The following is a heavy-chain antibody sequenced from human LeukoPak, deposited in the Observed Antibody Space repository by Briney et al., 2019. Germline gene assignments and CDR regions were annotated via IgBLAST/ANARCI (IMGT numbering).Heavy chain of an antibody. CDR1: GYTFTGYY. CDR2: IHPNSGGT. CDR3: ARSSSSWYNAFDI. D-gene: IGHD6-13*01. V-gene: IGHV1-2*02. J-gene: IGHJ3*02. Sequence: ASVKVSCKASGYTFTGYYIHWVRQAPGQGLEWMGWIHPNSGGTYFAQKFQGMVTMTRDTSINTAYLEMRSDDTALYYCARSSSSWYNAFDIWGQGTMVTVSS.